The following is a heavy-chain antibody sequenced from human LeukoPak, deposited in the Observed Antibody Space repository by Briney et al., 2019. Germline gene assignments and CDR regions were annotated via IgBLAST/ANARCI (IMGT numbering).Heavy chain of an antibody. J-gene: IGHJ5*02. D-gene: IGHD3-22*01. Sequence: SVKVSCKASGGTFSSYTISWVRQAPGQGLEWMGRIILILGIANYAQKFQGRVTITADKSTSTAYMELSSLRSEDTAVYYCARDPLVGQDDSSGYSDNWFDPWGQGTLVTVSS. CDR3: ARDPLVGQDDSSGYSDNWFDP. V-gene: IGHV1-69*04. CDR2: IILILGIA. CDR1: GGTFSSYT.